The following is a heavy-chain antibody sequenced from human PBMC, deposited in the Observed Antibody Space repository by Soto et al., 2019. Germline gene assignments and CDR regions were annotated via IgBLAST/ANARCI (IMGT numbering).Heavy chain of an antibody. Sequence: GGSLRLSCAASGFTFSNAWMSWVRQAPGKGLEWVGRIKSKTDGGTTNNTAPVKVRFTISRDDSKNTLYLQKNSLKTENAAVYYFTKDRGGRHGYCSSTSCRGPFDYWGQGTLVTVSS. CDR3: TKDRGGRHGYCSSTSCRGPFDY. CDR1: GFTFSNAW. J-gene: IGHJ4*02. D-gene: IGHD2-2*03. V-gene: IGHV3-15*01. CDR2: IKSKTDGGTT.